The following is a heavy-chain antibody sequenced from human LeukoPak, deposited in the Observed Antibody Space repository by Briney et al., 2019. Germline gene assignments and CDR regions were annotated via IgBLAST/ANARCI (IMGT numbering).Heavy chain of an antibody. Sequence: GGSLRLSCAASGFTFSGYAIHWVRQAPGKGLEWVAVISYDGSNKFYADSVKGRFTISRDNAKNSLYLQMSGLRVEDTAVYYCTRVPRHLDSWGQGTLVTVSS. D-gene: IGHD6-6*01. CDR3: TRVPRHLDS. J-gene: IGHJ4*02. CDR1: GFTFSGYA. V-gene: IGHV3-30*04. CDR2: ISYDGSNK.